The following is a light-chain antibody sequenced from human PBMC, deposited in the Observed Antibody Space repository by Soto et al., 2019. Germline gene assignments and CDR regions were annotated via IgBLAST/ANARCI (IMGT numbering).Light chain of an antibody. Sequence: DIQMTQSPSSLSASVGDRVTITCRASQIISSYLNWYQQKPGKAPKLLIYAASSLQSGVPSRFSGSGSGTDFTLTISSLQPEDFATYYCQQSYMFVWTFGQGTKVDIK. CDR2: AAS. V-gene: IGKV1-39*01. J-gene: IGKJ1*01. CDR3: QQSYMFVWT. CDR1: QIISSY.